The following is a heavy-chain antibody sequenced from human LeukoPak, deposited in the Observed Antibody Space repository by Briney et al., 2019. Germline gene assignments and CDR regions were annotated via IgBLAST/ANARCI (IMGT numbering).Heavy chain of an antibody. Sequence: GGALRLSCAASGFTFSSYSMNWVRQAPGKGLEAVSSISSISSYIYYADSVKGRFTITRDNAKNSLYLQMNSLRAEDTAVYYCARDSRRGFRTDYWGQGTLVTVSS. CDR3: ARDSRRGFRTDY. CDR1: GFTFSSYS. D-gene: IGHD3-10*01. V-gene: IGHV3-21*01. CDR2: ISSISSYI. J-gene: IGHJ4*02.